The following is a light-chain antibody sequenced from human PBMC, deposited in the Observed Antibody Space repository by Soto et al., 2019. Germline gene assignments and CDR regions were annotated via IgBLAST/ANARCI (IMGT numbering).Light chain of an antibody. Sequence: QPVLTQPPSVSGAPGQRVTVSCTGSSSNIGTSSDVHWYQQLPGTAPKLLIYGNTNRPSGVPDRFSASKSGTSASLAITGLQAEDEADYYCQSYDSSLSGDVFGTGTKLTVL. V-gene: IGLV1-40*01. CDR1: SSNIGTSSD. CDR2: GNT. CDR3: QSYDSSLSGDV. J-gene: IGLJ1*01.